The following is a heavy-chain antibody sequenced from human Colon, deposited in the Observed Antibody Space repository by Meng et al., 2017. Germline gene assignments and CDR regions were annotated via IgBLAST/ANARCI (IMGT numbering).Heavy chain of an antibody. Sequence: QVQFRESGPALVKPSEALSLTCSVSGGSIGTSGSYWGWIRQPPGKGLEWIGESHHSGSTNYNPSLKSRVAISVDKSQNQFSLRLTSVTATDTAVYYCTTLYGDGDSTSWGQGTLVTVSS. V-gene: IGHV4-39*07. CDR1: GGSIGTSGSY. CDR2: SHHSGST. CDR3: TTLYGDGDSTS. J-gene: IGHJ4*02. D-gene: IGHD4-17*01.